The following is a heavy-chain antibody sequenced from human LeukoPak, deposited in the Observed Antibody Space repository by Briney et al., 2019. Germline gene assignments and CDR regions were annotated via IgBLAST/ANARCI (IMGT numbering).Heavy chain of an antibody. D-gene: IGHD3-10*01. CDR2: ISSNGGST. V-gene: IGHV3-64*01. Sequence: GGSLRLSCAASGFTFSSYAMHWVRQAPGKGLEYVSAISSNGGSTYYANSVKGRFTISRDNSKNTLYLQMGSLRAEDMAVYYCARVNYYGSGNDYWGQGTLVTVSS. CDR1: GFTFSSYA. CDR3: ARVNYYGSGNDY. J-gene: IGHJ4*02.